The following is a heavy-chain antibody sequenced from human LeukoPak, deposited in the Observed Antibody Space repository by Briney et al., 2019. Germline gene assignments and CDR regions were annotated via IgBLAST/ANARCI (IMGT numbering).Heavy chain of an antibody. J-gene: IGHJ5*02. Sequence: GGSLRLSCAASGFTFSSYGMHWVRQAPGKGLEWVTVISYDGSNKYYADSVKGRFTISRDNFKNTLYLQMNSPRAEDTAVYYCAKDGEAYYYDSSGYYYGPFDPWGQGTLVTVSS. CDR1: GFTFSSYG. CDR2: ISYDGSNK. CDR3: AKDGEAYYYDSSGYYYGPFDP. D-gene: IGHD3-22*01. V-gene: IGHV3-30*18.